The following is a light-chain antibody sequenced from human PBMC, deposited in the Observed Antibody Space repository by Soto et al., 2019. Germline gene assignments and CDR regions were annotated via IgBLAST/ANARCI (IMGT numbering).Light chain of an antibody. CDR1: ETVATN. Sequence: EVVMTQSPATLSVSAGERATLSCRASETVATNLAWYQQKPGQAPRLLIYDASNRATGIPARFSGSGSGTDFTLTISRLETEDFAVFYCQQYGTSEIIFGQGTRLEI. V-gene: IGKV3D-15*01. CDR3: QQYGTSEII. J-gene: IGKJ5*01. CDR2: DAS.